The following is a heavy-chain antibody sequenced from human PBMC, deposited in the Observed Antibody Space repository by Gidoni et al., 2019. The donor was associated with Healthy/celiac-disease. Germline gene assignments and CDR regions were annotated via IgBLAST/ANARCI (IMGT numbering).Heavy chain of an antibody. V-gene: IGHV3-48*03. J-gene: IGHJ3*02. CDR3: ARDLGSSDAFDI. D-gene: IGHD2-15*01. CDR2: ISSSSSTI. CDR1: GFPFSSYE. Sequence: EVQLVESGGGLVQPGGSLRLSCAASGFPFSSYEMNWVRQAPGKGLEWVAYISSSSSTIYYADSVKGRFTISRDNAKNSLYLQMNSLRAEDTAVYYCARDLGSSDAFDIWGQGTMVTVSS.